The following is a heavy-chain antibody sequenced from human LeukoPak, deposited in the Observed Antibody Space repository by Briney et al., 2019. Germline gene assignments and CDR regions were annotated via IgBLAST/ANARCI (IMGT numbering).Heavy chain of an antibody. CDR1: GFTFSSYA. Sequence: GGSLRLSCAASGFTFSSYAMHWVRQAPGKGLEWVAVISYDGSNKYYADSVKGRFTISRDNSKNTLYLQMNSLRAEDTAVYYCARDRRGYCSSTSCYHSLYYYYMDVWGKGTTVTVSS. J-gene: IGHJ6*03. CDR3: ARDRRGYCSSTSCYHSLYYYYMDV. D-gene: IGHD2-2*01. CDR2: ISYDGSNK. V-gene: IGHV3-30-3*01.